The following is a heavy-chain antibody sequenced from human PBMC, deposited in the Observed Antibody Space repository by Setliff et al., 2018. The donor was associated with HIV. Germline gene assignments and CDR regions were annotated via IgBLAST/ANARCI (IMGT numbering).Heavy chain of an antibody. CDR3: ARDGYYYDSSGHLAYYFDY. CDR2: INTYTGNP. Sequence: ASVKVSCKASGYTFTSYGMSWVRQAPGQGLEWMGWINTYTGNPTYAQDFTGRFVFSLDTSVSTAYLQISSLKAEHIAVYYCARDGYYYDSSGHLAYYFDYWGQGTLGTVS. CDR1: GYTFTSYG. D-gene: IGHD3-22*01. V-gene: IGHV7-4-1*02. J-gene: IGHJ4*02.